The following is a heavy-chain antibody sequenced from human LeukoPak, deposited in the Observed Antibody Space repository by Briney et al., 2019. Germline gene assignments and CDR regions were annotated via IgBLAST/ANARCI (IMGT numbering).Heavy chain of an antibody. CDR3: ARDDTHYGSSGSFYDAFDI. Sequence: PGGSLRLSCAASGFIFSNYGMHWVRQAPGKGLVWVSRSNSDGSITSYADSVKGRFTISRDNAKNSLYLQMNSLRAEDTAVYYCARDDTHYGSSGSFYDAFDIWGQGTMVTVSS. J-gene: IGHJ3*02. CDR2: SNSDGSIT. D-gene: IGHD3-22*01. V-gene: IGHV3-74*01. CDR1: GFIFSNYG.